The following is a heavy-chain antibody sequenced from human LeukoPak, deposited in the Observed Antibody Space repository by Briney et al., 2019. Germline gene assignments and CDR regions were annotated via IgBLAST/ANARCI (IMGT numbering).Heavy chain of an antibody. J-gene: IGHJ4*02. V-gene: IGHV3-7*01. Sequence: GGSLRLSCAASGFTVSSNYMSWVRQAPGKGLEWVANIKKDGSEKYSVDSVKGRFTISRDNAKKSLYLQMNSLRAEDMAVYYCARHLSGVTGYTYGRGIDYWGQGTLVTVSS. CDR1: GFTVSSNY. CDR2: IKKDGSEK. CDR3: ARHLSGVTGYTYGRGIDY. D-gene: IGHD5-18*01.